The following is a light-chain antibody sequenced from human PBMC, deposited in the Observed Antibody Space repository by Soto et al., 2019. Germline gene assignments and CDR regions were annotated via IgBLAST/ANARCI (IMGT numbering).Light chain of an antibody. Sequence: DIQMTQSPSSLSASVGDRVIINCRASQTINKNLNWYQQRPGKAPNLLIYGSSGLQSGFPSRFSGSGYGTDFTLTISSLQPEDFATYYCQQSFSTPITFGQGTRLEIK. J-gene: IGKJ5*01. V-gene: IGKV1-39*01. CDR3: QQSFSTPIT. CDR2: GSS. CDR1: QTINKN.